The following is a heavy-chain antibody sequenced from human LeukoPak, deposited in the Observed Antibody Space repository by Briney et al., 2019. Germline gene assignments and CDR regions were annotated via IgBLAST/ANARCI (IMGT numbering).Heavy chain of an antibody. Sequence: PGESLKISCKGSGYSFTSYWISWVRQMPGKGLEWMGRIDPSDSYTNYSPSFQGHVTISANKSISTAYLQWSSLKASDTAMYYCARHLLQSGPGSYSPFDYWGQGTLVTVSS. CDR3: ARHLLQSGPGSYSPFDY. D-gene: IGHD3-10*01. CDR2: IDPSDSYT. CDR1: GYSFTSYW. J-gene: IGHJ4*02. V-gene: IGHV5-10-1*01.